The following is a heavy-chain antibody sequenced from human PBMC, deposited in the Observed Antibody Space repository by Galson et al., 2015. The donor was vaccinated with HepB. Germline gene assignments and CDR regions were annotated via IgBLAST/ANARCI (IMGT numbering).Heavy chain of an antibody. CDR2: ISASGGNT. V-gene: IGHV3-23*01. CDR1: GFTFSNYG. D-gene: IGHD6-19*01. J-gene: IGHJ4*02. Sequence: SLRLSCAASGFTFSNYGMTWVRQAPGMGLEWVASISASGGNTSYADSVKGRFTISRDNSKNTLYVQMNSLRAEDTAVYYCAKASSDWYADYWGQGTLVTVSS. CDR3: AKASSDWYADY.